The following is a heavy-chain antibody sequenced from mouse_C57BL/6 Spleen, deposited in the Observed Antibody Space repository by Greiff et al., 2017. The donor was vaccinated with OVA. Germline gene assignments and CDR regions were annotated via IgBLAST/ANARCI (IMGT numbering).Heavy chain of an antibody. CDR2: INPNYGTT. J-gene: IGHJ4*01. CDR1: GYSFTDYN. V-gene: IGHV1-39*01. D-gene: IGHD3-2*02. Sequence: VQLKESGPELVKPGASVKISCKASGYSFTDYNMNWVKQSNGKSLEWIGVINPNYGTTSYNQKFKGKATLTVDQSPSTAYMQLNSLTSEDSAVYYCARRGSSGLYYYAMDYWGQGTSVTVSS. CDR3: ARRGSSGLYYYAMDY.